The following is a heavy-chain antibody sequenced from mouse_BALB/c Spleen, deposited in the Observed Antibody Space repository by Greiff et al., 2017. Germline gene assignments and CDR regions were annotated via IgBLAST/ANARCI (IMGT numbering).Heavy chain of an antibody. CDR1: GFSLTSYG. V-gene: IGHV2-2*02. J-gene: IGHJ4*01. Sequence: QVHVKQSGPGLVQPSQSLSITCTVSGFSLTSYGVHWVRQSPGKGLEWLGVIWSGGSTDYNAAFISRLSISKDNSKSQVFFKMNSLQANDTAIYYCARKRGPHYYAMDYWGQGTSVTVSS. CDR2: IWSGGST. CDR3: ARKRGPHYYAMDY.